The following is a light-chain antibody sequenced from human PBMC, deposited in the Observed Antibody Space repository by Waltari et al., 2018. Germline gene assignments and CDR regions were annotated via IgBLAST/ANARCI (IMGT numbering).Light chain of an antibody. J-gene: IGLJ2*01. CDR2: DVT. CDR1: SIGIGNYNC. V-gene: IGLV2-18*02. Sequence: QSALTQPPLLSTSLDRSVTISCSGTSIGIGNYNCVPWYHQHCGTAPRLLIYDVTKRPSGVSDRFSGSKSGNTASLTISGVQAEDEADYYCCSYRSGSTWVFGGGTRLTFL. CDR3: CSYRSGSTWV.